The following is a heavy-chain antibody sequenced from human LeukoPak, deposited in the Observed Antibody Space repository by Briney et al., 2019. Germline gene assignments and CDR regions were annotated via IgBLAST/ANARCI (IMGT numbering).Heavy chain of an antibody. V-gene: IGHV5-51*01. J-gene: IGHJ3*02. CDR2: IYPDDSDT. D-gene: IGHD1-1*01. CDR1: GYSFASYW. CDR3: ARSYTQLVDAFDI. Sequence: GESLKISCKGSGYSFASYWIGWVRQMPGKGLEWMGIIYPDDSDTRYSPSFQGQVTISADKAITTAYVQWRSLKASDTALYYCARSYTQLVDAFDIWGQGTMVTVSS.